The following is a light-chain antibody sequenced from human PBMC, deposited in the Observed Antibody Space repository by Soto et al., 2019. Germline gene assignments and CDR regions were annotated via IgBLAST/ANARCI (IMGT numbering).Light chain of an antibody. Sequence: QSALTQAASVSGSPGQSITISCTGTSSDVGSYNLVSWYQQHPGKAPKLMIYEGSERPSGVSNRFSGSKSGNTASLTSSGLQAEDEADYYCCSYAGSSTWVFGGGTKLPVL. V-gene: IGLV2-23*01. CDR1: SSDVGSYNL. J-gene: IGLJ3*02. CDR3: CSYAGSSTWV. CDR2: EGS.